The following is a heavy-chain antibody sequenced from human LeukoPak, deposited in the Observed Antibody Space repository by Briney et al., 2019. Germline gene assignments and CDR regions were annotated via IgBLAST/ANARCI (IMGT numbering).Heavy chain of an antibody. V-gene: IGHV4-39*07. CDR2: IDYSGRT. J-gene: IGHJ5*02. D-gene: IGHD3-9*01. CDR3: ATEFYDFLSGESWFDP. Sequence: PSETLSLTCSVSGDSIDSVSYYWGWIRQAPGKGPEWIASIDYSGRTFYNPSLRSRVTISVDTSNNDFSLNLTSVTAADTAVYYCATEFYDFLSGESWFDPWGQGALVTVS. CDR1: GDSIDSVSYY.